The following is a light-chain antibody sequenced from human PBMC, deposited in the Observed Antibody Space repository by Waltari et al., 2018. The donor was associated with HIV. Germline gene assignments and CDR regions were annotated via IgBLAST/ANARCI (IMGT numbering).Light chain of an antibody. Sequence: QSALTQPASVSGSPGQSLTISCTGTSSDVGSYHLVSWYQQHPGKSPKRMIYEVSKRPSGVSNRFSGSKSGNTASLTISGLQAEDEADYYCCSYAGSSTPVFGGGTKLTVL. CDR2: EVS. CDR3: CSYAGSSTPV. J-gene: IGLJ2*01. CDR1: SSDVGSYHL. V-gene: IGLV2-23*02.